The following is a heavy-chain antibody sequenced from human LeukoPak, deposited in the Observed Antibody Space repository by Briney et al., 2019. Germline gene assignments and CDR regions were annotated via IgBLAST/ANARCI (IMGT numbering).Heavy chain of an antibody. D-gene: IGHD5-24*01. CDR2: INHSGST. Sequence: SETLSLTCAVYGGSFSGYYWSWIRQPPGKGLEWIGEINHSGSTNYNPSLKSRVTISVDTSKNQFSLKLSSVTAADTAVYYCARGGDGYNYYAAFDIWGQGTMVTVSS. V-gene: IGHV4-34*01. CDR1: GGSFSGYY. CDR3: ARGGDGYNYYAAFDI. J-gene: IGHJ3*02.